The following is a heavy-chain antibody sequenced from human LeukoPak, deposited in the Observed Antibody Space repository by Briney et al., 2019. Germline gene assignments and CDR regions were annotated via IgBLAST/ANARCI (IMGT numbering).Heavy chain of an antibody. J-gene: IGHJ4*02. CDR1: GFTFSSYA. V-gene: IGHV3-23*01. CDR3: ARDLAGATTPFDY. D-gene: IGHD1-26*01. Sequence: GGSLRLSGAASGFTFSSYAMSRVRQAPGKGLEWVSTISGGGGSTYYADYVKGRFTISRDNSKHPLYLQMNSLRAEDTAVYYCARDLAGATTPFDYWGQGTLVTVSS. CDR2: ISGGGGST.